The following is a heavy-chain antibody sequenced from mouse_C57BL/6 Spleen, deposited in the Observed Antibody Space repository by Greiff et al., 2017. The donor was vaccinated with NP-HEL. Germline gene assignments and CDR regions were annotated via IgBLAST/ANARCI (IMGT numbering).Heavy chain of an antibody. Sequence: QVQLQQPGAELVRPGSSVKLSCKASGYTFTSYWMDWVKQRPGQGLEWIGNIYPSDSETHYNQKFKDKATLTVDKSSSTAYMQLSSLTSEDSAVYYCARWRGAQAPWFAYWGQGTLVTVSA. J-gene: IGHJ3*01. V-gene: IGHV1-61*01. CDR3: ARWRGAQAPWFAY. CDR2: IYPSDSET. CDR1: GYTFTSYW. D-gene: IGHD3-2*02.